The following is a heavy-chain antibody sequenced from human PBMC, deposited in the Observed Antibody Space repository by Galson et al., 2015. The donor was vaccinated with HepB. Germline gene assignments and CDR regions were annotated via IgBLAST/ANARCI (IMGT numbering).Heavy chain of an antibody. J-gene: IGHJ3*02. V-gene: IGHV4-38-2*02. CDR3: ARDLRITMVRGVPLLTPPRNNDAFDI. Sequence: ETLSLTCTVSGYSISSGYYWGWIRQPPGKGLEWIGSIYHSGSTYYNPSLKSRVTISVDTSKNQFSLKLSSVTAADTAVYYCARDLRITMVRGVPLLTPPRNNDAFDIWAKGQWSPSLQ. D-gene: IGHD3-10*01. CDR1: GYSISSGYY. CDR2: IYHSGST.